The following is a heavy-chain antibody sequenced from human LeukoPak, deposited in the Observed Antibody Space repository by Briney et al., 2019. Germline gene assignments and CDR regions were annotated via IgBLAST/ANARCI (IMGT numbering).Heavy chain of an antibody. D-gene: IGHD2-2*02. CDR2: IYYSGST. CDR1: GGSISSGDYY. CDR3: ARDRGGYCSSTSCYTGGAFDI. V-gene: IGHV4-30-4*08. Sequence: SQTLSLTCTVSGGSISSGDYYWSWIRQPPGKGLEWIGYIYYSGSTYYNPSLKSRDTISVDTSKNQFSLKLSSVTAADTDVYYCARDRGGYCSSTSCYTGGAFDIWGQGTMVTVSS. J-gene: IGHJ3*02.